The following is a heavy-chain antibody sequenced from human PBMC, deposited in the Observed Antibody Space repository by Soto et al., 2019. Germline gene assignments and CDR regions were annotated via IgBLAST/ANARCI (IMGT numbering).Heavy chain of an antibody. Sequence: SVKVSCKASGGTLSSYPITWVRQAPGQGLEWLGGIFPIFGTTNYAQRFEDRVTITADELTSTAYMELSSLRSEDTAVYYCAMIEYSSGSDYWGQGTLVTVSS. J-gene: IGHJ4*02. CDR3: AMIEYSSGSDY. V-gene: IGHV1-69*13. CDR2: IFPIFGTT. CDR1: GGTLSSYP. D-gene: IGHD6-19*01.